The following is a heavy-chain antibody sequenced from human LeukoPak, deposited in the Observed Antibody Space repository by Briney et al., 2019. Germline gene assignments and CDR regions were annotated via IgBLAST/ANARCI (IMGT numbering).Heavy chain of an antibody. Sequence: SQTLSLTCAISGGSVSSNSAAWNWIRQSPSRGLEWLGRTYYRSKWYNDYAVSVKSRITINPDTSKNQFSLQLNSVTPEDTAVYYCARVGKRMAAAGDYYFYMDVWGKGTTVTISS. CDR1: GGSVSSNSAA. CDR3: ARVGKRMAAAGDYYFYMDV. CDR2: TYYRSKWYN. D-gene: IGHD6-13*01. J-gene: IGHJ6*03. V-gene: IGHV6-1*01.